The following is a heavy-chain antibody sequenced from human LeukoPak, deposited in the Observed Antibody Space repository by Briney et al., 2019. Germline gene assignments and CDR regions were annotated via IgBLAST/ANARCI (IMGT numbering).Heavy chain of an antibody. V-gene: IGHV3-23*01. CDR2: IGSYATST. D-gene: IGHD3-10*01. J-gene: IGHJ4*02. Sequence: GGSLRLSCAASGFTFSSYAMSWVRQAPGKGLEWVSAIGSYATSTYYADSVKGRFTISRDNSKNTLYLQMNSLRAEDTAVYYCAKDSSGLWFGKLNGYFDYWGQGTLVSVS. CDR1: GFTFSSYA. CDR3: AKDSSGLWFGKLNGYFDY.